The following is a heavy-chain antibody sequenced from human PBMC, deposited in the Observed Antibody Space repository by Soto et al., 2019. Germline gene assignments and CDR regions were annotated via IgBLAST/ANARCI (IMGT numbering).Heavy chain of an antibody. D-gene: IGHD1-7*01. Sequence: QVQLVESGGGVVQPGRSLRLSCAASGFTFSSYGMHWVRQAPGKGLEWVAVISYDGSNKYYADSVKGRLTISRDNSKNTLYLQMNSLRAEDTAVYYCAKSLAGNWNYEGVDYWGQGTLVTVSS. CDR1: GFTFSSYG. CDR3: AKSLAGNWNYEGVDY. J-gene: IGHJ4*02. V-gene: IGHV3-30*18. CDR2: ISYDGSNK.